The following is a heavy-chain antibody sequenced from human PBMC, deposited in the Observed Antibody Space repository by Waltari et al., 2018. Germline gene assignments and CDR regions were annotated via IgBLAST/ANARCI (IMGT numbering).Heavy chain of an antibody. CDR2: ISAYNGNT. D-gene: IGHD6-6*01. CDR3: ARDREAAHLIYYYGMDV. CDR1: GYTFTSYG. Sequence: QVQLVQSGAEVKKPGSSVKVSCKASGYTFTSYGISWVRQAPGQGLEWMGWISAYNGNTNYAQKLQGRVTMTTDTSTSTAYMELRSLRSDDTAVYYCARDREAAHLIYYYGMDVWGQGTTVTVSS. J-gene: IGHJ6*02. V-gene: IGHV1-18*01.